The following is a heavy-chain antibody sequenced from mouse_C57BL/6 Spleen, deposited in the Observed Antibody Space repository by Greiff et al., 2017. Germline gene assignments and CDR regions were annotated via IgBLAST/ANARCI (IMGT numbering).Heavy chain of an antibody. D-gene: IGHD1-1*01. Sequence: QVQLQQSGAELVMPGASVKLSCKASGYTFTSYWMHWVKQRPGQGLEWIGEIDPSDSYTNYNQKFKGKSTLTVDKSSSTAYMQLSSLTSEDSAVYYCARGGPIYYYPYYFDYWGQGTTLTVSS. J-gene: IGHJ2*01. CDR1: GYTFTSYW. V-gene: IGHV1-69*01. CDR3: ARGGPIYYYPYYFDY. CDR2: IDPSDSYT.